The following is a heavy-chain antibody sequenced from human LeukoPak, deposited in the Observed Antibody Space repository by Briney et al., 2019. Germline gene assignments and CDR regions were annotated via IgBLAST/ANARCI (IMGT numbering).Heavy chain of an antibody. V-gene: IGHV1-18*01. Sequence: ASVNVSCKASGYLFTIHGVSWVRQAPGQGLEWMGWISAYNGNTNYAQKLQGRVTMTTDTSQSTAYVELEGQISEDRAVYYCASDREGAFDIWGQRTMVTVSS. CDR3: ASDREGAFDI. CDR1: GYLFTIHG. CDR2: ISAYNGNT. J-gene: IGHJ3*02.